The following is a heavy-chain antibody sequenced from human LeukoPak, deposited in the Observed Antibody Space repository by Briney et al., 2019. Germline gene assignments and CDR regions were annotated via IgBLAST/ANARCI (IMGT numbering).Heavy chain of an antibody. CDR1: GGSISSGGYY. V-gene: IGHV4-31*03. CDR3: ARDRPGEASPTYYFDY. J-gene: IGHJ4*02. Sequence: SQTLSLTCTVSGGSISSGGYYWRWIRQHPGKGLEWIGYIYYSGSTYYNPSLKSRVTISVDTSKNQFSLKLSSVTAADTAVYYCARDRPGEASPTYYFDYWGQGTLVTVSS. CDR2: IYYSGST. D-gene: IGHD3-16*01.